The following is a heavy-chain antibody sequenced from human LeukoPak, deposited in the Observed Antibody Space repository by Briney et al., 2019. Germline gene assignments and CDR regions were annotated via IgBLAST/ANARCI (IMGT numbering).Heavy chain of an antibody. CDR2: ISASGGGT. CDR3: AKPRWVTTNNYDY. V-gene: IGHV3-23*01. J-gene: IGHJ4*02. CDR1: GFTFSSYA. D-gene: IGHD4-17*01. Sequence: GGSLRLSCAASGFTFSSYAMSWVRQAPGKGLEWVSGISASGGGTYYADSVKGRFTISRDNSKNTLYLQMSSLRAEDTAVYYCAKPRWVTTNNYDYWGLGTLVTVSS.